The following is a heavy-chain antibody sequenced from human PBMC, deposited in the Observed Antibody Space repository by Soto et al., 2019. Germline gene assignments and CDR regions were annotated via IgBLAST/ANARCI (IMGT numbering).Heavy chain of an antibody. D-gene: IGHD5-12*01. CDR1: GYTLTSYD. V-gene: IGHV1-8*01. J-gene: IGHJ6*03. CDR2: MNPNSGNT. Sequence: QVQLVQSGAEVKKPGASVKVSCKASGYTLTSYDINWVRQATGQGLEWMGWMNPNSGNTGYAQKFQGRVTMTRNTSISTAYMELSSLRSEDTAVYYCARGYSGYDYYYYYYMDVWGKGTTVTVSS. CDR3: ARGYSGYDYYYYYYMDV.